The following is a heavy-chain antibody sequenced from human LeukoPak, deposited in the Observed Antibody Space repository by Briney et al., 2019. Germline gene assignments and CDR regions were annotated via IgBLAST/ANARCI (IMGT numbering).Heavy chain of an antibody. V-gene: IGHV4-39*01. CDR3: AGHGSIATGAFTH. CDR1: GGSISSSSYY. J-gene: IGHJ4*02. Sequence: PSETLSLTCTVSGGSISSSSYYWGWIRQPPGKGLEWIGSIYYSGSTYYNPSLKSRVTISVDTSKNQFSLKLGSVTAADTAVYYCAGHGSIATGAFTHWGQGTLVTVSS. CDR2: IYYSGST. D-gene: IGHD6-13*01.